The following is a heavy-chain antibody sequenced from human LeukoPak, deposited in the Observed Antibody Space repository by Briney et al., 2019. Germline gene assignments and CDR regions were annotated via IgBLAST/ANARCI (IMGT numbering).Heavy chain of an antibody. V-gene: IGHV1-3*01. CDR2: INAGNGNT. J-gene: IGHJ4*02. D-gene: IGHD4-17*01. CDR1: GYTFTSYA. CDR3: ARDRDYGDYRDYYFDY. Sequence: ASVKVSCKASGYTFTSYAMHWVRQAPGQRLEWMGWINAGNGNTKYSQKFQGRVTITRDTSASTAYMELSSLRSEDTAVYYCARDRDYGDYRDYYFDYWGQGTLVTVSS.